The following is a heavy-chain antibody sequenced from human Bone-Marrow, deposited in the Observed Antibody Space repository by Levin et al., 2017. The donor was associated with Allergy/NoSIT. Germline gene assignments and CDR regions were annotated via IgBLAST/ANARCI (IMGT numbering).Heavy chain of an antibody. Sequence: ASETLSLTCTVSGASVSSSTYYWVWVRQPPGKGLEWIATVYYSGITYYNPSLKSRVTISLDTSKNQFSLKLSSVSAADTALYYCAKHTDAIRERAVADTDSFDYWGQGTLVTVSS. V-gene: IGHV4-39*01. D-gene: IGHD6-19*01. CDR3: AKHTDAIRERAVADTDSFDY. CDR1: GASVSSSTYY. CDR2: VYYSGIT. J-gene: IGHJ4*02.